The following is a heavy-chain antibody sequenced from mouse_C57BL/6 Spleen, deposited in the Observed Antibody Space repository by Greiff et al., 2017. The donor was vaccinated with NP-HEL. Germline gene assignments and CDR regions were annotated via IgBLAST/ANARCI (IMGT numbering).Heavy chain of an antibody. CDR2: IDPENGDT. D-gene: IGHD3-2*02. Sequence: EVQLQQSGAELVRPGASVKLSCTASGFNIKDDYMHWVKQRPEQGLEWIGWIDPENGDTEYASKFQGKATITADTSSNTAYLQLSSLTSEDTAVYYCTTRRQLRGFAYWGQGTLVTVSA. V-gene: IGHV14-4*01. J-gene: IGHJ3*01. CDR3: TTRRQLRGFAY. CDR1: GFNIKDDY.